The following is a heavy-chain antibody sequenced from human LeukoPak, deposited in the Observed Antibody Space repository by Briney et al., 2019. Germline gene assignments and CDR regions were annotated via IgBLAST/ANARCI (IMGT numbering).Heavy chain of an antibody. CDR2: IYTSGNT. Sequence: SETLSLTCTVSGGSISSGSYYWTWIRQPAGKGLEWIGRIYTSGNTNYNPSLKSRVTISVDTSKNQFSLKLCSVTAADTAVYYCAVLWFGELVNDYWGQGTLVTVSS. V-gene: IGHV4-61*02. J-gene: IGHJ4*02. D-gene: IGHD3-10*01. CDR3: AVLWFGELVNDY. CDR1: GGSISSGSYY.